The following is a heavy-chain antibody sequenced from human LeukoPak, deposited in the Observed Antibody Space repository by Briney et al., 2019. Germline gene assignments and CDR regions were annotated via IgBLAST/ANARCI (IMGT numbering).Heavy chain of an antibody. V-gene: IGHV3-23*01. CDR3: AKGYSYYYYGVDV. Sequence: GGSLRLSCAASGFTFSDYWMTWVRQAPGKGLEWVSAISGSGGSTYYADSVKGRFTISRDNSKNTLYLQMNSLRAEDTAVYYCAKGYSYYYYGVDVWGQGTTVTVSS. CDR1: GFTFSDYW. D-gene: IGHD5-18*01. J-gene: IGHJ6*02. CDR2: ISGSGGST.